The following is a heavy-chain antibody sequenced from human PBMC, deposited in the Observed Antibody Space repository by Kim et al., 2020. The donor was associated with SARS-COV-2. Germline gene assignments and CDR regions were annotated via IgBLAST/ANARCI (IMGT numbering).Heavy chain of an antibody. CDR2: ISPYNGNT. CDR3: ARERYYYGSGTYRPPKYYGMDV. CDR1: GYTFISYG. D-gene: IGHD3-10*01. Sequence: ASVKVSCKSSGYTFISYGISWVRQAPGQGLEWMGWISPYNGNTNYAQTLQGRVTLTTDTSTRTAYMELRRLRSDDTAVYYCARERYYYGSGTYRPPKYYGMDVWGQGTSVTVS. J-gene: IGHJ6*02. V-gene: IGHV1-18*01.